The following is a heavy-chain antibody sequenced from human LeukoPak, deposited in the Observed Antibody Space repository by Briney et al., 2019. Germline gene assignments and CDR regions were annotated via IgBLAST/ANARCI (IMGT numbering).Heavy chain of an antibody. CDR3: ARDYYDSSGYSINWFDP. CDR1: GGAFSSYA. J-gene: IGHJ5*02. Sequence: GASVKVSCKASGGAFSSYAISWVRQAPGQGLEWMGGIIPIFGTANYAQKFQGRVTITTDESTSTAYMELSSLRSEDTAVYYCARDYYDSSGYSINWFDPWGQGTLVTVSS. CDR2: IIPIFGTA. V-gene: IGHV1-69*05. D-gene: IGHD3-22*01.